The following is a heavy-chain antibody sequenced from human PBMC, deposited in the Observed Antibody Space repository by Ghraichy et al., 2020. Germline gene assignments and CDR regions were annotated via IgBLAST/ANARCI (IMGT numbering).Heavy chain of an antibody. CDR2: LYHSEST. CDR1: GVSISSGNW. D-gene: IGHD3-22*01. V-gene: IGHV4-4*02. CDR3: ARVSDHYGRSGYYFLAY. Sequence: SETLSLTCAVSGVSISSGNWWSWVRQPPGVGLEWTGELYHSESTNYNPSLKSRVTFSVDKSKNQFSLKLSSVTAADTAVYYCARVSDHYGRSGYYFLAYWSQAIMFTVSS. J-gene: IGHJ1*01.